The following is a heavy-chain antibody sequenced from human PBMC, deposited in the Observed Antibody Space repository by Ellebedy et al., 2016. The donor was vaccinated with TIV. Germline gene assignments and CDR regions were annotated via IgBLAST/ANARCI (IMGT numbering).Heavy chain of an antibody. Sequence: GESLKISCVASGFTFSSYWMSWVRQAPGKGLEWVANIKQDGSEKNYLDSVKGRFTISRDNAKNSLYLQMSSLRVEDTAVYFCAREVDGGAFDIWGQGTMVTVSS. CDR2: IKQDGSEK. CDR1: GFTFSSYW. CDR3: AREVDGGAFDI. J-gene: IGHJ3*02. D-gene: IGHD3-10*01. V-gene: IGHV3-7*03.